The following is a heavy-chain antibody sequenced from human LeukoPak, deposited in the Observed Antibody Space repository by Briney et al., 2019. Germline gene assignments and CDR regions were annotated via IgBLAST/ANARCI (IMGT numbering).Heavy chain of an antibody. D-gene: IGHD5-18*01. CDR1: GFTFSSYW. CDR3: AGGGYTYGLY. J-gene: IGHJ4*02. V-gene: IGHV3-74*01. CDR2: INRDGSST. Sequence: GGTLRLSCAASGFTFSSYWMHWVRHAPGQGLVWVSRINRDGSSTSYADSVKRRFTISRDNTKNTLHLQMNSLRAEDTAVYYCAGGGYTYGLYWGQGDLVTVSS.